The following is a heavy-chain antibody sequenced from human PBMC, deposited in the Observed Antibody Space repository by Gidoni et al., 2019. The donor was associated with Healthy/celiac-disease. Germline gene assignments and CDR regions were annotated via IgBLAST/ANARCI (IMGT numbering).Heavy chain of an antibody. D-gene: IGHD3-22*01. V-gene: IGHV1-24*01. CDR3: ATGVSILRLPITMIRDRVYDLDY. J-gene: IGHJ4*02. CDR2: FDPEDGET. Sequence: QVQLVQSGAEVKKPGASVKLSCKVSGYTFIELSMHLVRQAPGKGLEWMGGFDPEDGETIYAQKFQGRVTMTEDTSTDTAYMELSSLRSEDTAVYYCATGVSILRLPITMIRDRVYDLDYWGQGTLVTVSS. CDR1: GYTFIELS.